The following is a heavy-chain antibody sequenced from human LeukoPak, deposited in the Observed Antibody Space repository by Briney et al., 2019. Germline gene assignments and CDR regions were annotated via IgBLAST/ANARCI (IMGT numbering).Heavy chain of an antibody. J-gene: IGHJ6*04. CDR2: IHSGGRA. Sequence: GRSLRLSCAASGFTFGGYSMTWVRQAPGKGLEWVSVIHSGGRAYYADSVKGRFTTSRDNSKNTLDLQMNSLSVENTAVYYCVGVETITMVRGASGDVWGKGTTVTVSS. CDR3: VGVETITMVRGASGDV. D-gene: IGHD3-10*01. CDR1: GFTFGGYS. V-gene: IGHV3-66*02.